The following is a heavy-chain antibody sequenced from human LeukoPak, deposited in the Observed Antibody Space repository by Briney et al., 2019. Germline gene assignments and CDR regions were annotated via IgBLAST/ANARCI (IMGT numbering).Heavy chain of an antibody. J-gene: IGHJ4*02. CDR2: MNPNSGNT. D-gene: IGHD3-3*01. CDR3: ARGPYYDFWSGYYTDGFDY. CDR1: GYTFTSYD. V-gene: IGHV1-8*01. Sequence: ASVKVSCKASGYTFTSYDINWVRQATGQGLEWMGWMNPNSGNTGYAQKFQGRVTMTRNTSISTAYMELSSLRSEDTAVYYCARGPYYDFWSGYYTDGFDYWGQGTLVTVSS.